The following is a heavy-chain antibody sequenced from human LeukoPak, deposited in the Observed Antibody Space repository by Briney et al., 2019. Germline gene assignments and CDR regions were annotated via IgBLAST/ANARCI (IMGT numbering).Heavy chain of an antibody. D-gene: IGHD1-26*01. CDR1: GVTISRNY. Sequence: GGALRLSCAASGVTISRNYMSWGRQAPGEGGEWVSAIYSDDSTFYADSVKGRFTISRDNSKNTLYLQLNSLRAEDTAVYYCARSQWERPDYWGQGTLVTVSS. CDR3: ARSQWERPDY. J-gene: IGHJ4*02. V-gene: IGHV3-53*01. CDR2: IYSDDST.